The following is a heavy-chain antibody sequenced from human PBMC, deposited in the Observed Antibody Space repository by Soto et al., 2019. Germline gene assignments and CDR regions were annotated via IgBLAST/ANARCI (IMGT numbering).Heavy chain of an antibody. V-gene: IGHV1-18*04. CDR3: ARDRGLAGVFDP. CDR1: GYTFTSYG. D-gene: IGHD3-10*01. Sequence: QVHLVQSGPELKKPGASVKVSCKASGYTFTSYGISWVRQAPGQAVEWMGRISGYNGDTKYSEKFQGRVSMTTDTPTNTAFLELRSLTSDDTAVYYCARDRGLAGVFDPWGQGSTVTVSS. CDR2: ISGYNGDT. J-gene: IGHJ5*02.